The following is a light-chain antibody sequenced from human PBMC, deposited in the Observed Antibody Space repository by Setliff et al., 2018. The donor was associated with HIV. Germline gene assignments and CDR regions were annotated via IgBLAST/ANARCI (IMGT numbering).Light chain of an antibody. CDR3: QVWDSSSDHHV. J-gene: IGLJ1*01. V-gene: IGLV3-21*03. CDR1: NIGSKS. CDR2: DNG. Sequence: SYELTQPPSVSVAPGKTARITCGGNNIGSKSVHWYQQKPGQAPVLVVYDNGDRPSGIPERFSGSNSGNTATLTIGRVEAGDEADYYCQVWDSSSDHHVFGTGTKVTVL.